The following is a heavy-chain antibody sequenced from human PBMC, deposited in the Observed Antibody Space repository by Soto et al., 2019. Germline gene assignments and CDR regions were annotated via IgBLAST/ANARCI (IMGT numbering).Heavy chain of an antibody. CDR2: IYYNGST. Sequence: SETLSLTCTVSGGSISSYYWSWIRQPPGKGLEWIGYIYYNGSTNYNPSLKSRVTISVDTSKNQFSLKLSSVTAADTAVYYCARAGGLGAVAVDYWGQGTLVTVSS. CDR3: ARAGGLGAVAVDY. V-gene: IGHV4-59*08. D-gene: IGHD6-19*01. CDR1: GGSISSYY. J-gene: IGHJ4*02.